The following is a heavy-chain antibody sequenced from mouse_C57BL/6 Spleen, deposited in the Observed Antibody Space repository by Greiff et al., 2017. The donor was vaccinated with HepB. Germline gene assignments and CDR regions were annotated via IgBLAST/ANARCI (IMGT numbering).Heavy chain of an antibody. CDR3: ATGGGDWYFDV. V-gene: IGHV1-26*01. J-gene: IGHJ1*03. Sequence: VQLQQSGPELVKPGASVKISCKASGYTFTDYYMNWVKQSHGKSLEWIGDINPNNGGTSYNQKFKGKATLTVDKSSSTAHMELRSMTSEDSAVYSCATGGGDWYFDVWGTGTTVTVSS. CDR1: GYTFTDYY. CDR2: INPNNGGT.